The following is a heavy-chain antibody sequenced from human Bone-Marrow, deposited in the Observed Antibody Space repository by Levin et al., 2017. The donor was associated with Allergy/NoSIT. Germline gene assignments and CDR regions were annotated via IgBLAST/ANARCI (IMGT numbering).Heavy chain of an antibody. J-gene: IGHJ4*02. V-gene: IGHV3-49*03. D-gene: IGHD5-18*01. CDR2: IRSKAYGGTT. Sequence: GGSLRLSCTASGFTFGDYAMSWFRQAPGKGLEWVGFIRSKAYGGTTEYAASVKGRFTISRDDSKSIAYLQMNSLKTEDTAVYYCTRAVCPRIQLWLDYWGQGTLVTVSS. CDR1: GFTFGDYA. CDR3: TRAVCPRIQLWLDY.